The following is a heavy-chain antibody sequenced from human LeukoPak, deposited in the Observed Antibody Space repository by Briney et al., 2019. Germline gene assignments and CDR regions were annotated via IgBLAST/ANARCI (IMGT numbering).Heavy chain of an antibody. CDR2: IGRSDNIR. Sequence: GGSLRLSCAASGFSLSSYEMNWVRQAPGKGLEWISHIGRSDNIRHYADSVKGRFTISRDNAKNSLYLQINSLRAEDTAVYYCAREGRAGAFDIWGQGSLVTVSS. CDR3: AREGRAGAFDI. CDR1: GFSLSSYE. V-gene: IGHV3-48*03. D-gene: IGHD3-9*01. J-gene: IGHJ1*01.